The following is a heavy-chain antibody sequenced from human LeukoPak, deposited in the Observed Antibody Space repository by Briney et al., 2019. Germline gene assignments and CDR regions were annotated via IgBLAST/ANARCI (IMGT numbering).Heavy chain of an antibody. CDR3: ARDRGSQDY. CDR2: IGSGFTT. Sequence: GGSLRLSCEASGFTFSSYAMSWVRQAPGKGLEWVSTIGSGFTTYYPDSVRGRFTISRDNSKTTVFLQMNSLRAEDTAVYYCARDRGSQDYWGQGTLVTVSS. CDR1: GFTFSSYA. V-gene: IGHV3-23*01. J-gene: IGHJ4*02. D-gene: IGHD3-10*01.